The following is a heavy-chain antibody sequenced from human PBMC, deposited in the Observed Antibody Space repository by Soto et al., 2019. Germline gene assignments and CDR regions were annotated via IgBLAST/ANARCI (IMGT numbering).Heavy chain of an antibody. V-gene: IGHV3-33*01. D-gene: IGHD4-17*01. CDR3: ARSDDYGDYLTNY. CDR2: IWYDGSQR. Sequence: GGSLRLSCAASGFTFNTHGMHWVRQAPGKGLEWVAVIWYDGSQRYYADFVRGRFTISRDNSQYTLYLQMTSLRAEDTAVYYCARSDDYGDYLTNYWGQGALVTFSS. J-gene: IGHJ4*02. CDR1: GFTFNTHG.